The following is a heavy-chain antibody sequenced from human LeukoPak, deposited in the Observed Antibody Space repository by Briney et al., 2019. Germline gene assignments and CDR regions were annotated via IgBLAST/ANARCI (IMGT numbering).Heavy chain of an antibody. J-gene: IGHJ5*02. CDR2: IYHSGST. Sequence: SETLSLTCAVSGRSISRGGYSWSWIRQPPGKGLEWNGYIYHSGSTYYNPSLKSRVTISVDRSKSQFSLKLSSVTAADTAVYYCASGYCSSTSCYEFDRWGQGTLVTVSS. CDR3: ASGYCSSTSCYEFDR. D-gene: IGHD2-2*03. V-gene: IGHV4-30-2*01. CDR1: GRSISRGGYS.